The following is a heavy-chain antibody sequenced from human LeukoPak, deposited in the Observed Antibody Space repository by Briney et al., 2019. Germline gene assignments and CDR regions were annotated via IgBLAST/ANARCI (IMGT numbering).Heavy chain of an antibody. J-gene: IGHJ6*03. V-gene: IGHV3-23*01. CDR2: ISGSGGST. D-gene: IGHD6-6*01. CDR1: GFTFSSYG. CDR3: ARVMSSSSDYYYYYYMDV. Sequence: GGSLRLSCAASGFTFSSYGMSWVRQAPGKGLEWVSAISGSGGSTYYADSVKGRFTISRDNSKNTLYLQMNSLRAEDTAVYYCARVMSSSSDYYYYYYMDVWGKGTTVTVSS.